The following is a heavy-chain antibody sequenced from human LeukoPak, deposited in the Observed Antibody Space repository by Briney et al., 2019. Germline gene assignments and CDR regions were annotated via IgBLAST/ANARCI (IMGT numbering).Heavy chain of an antibody. Sequence: ASVKVSCKVSGYTLTELSMHWVRQAPGKGLEWMGGFDPEDGETIYAQKFQGRVTMTEDTSTDTAYMELSSLRSEDTAVYYCATDELGYYGMDAWGQGTTVTVSS. V-gene: IGHV1-24*01. CDR2: FDPEDGET. D-gene: IGHD6-13*01. CDR3: ATDELGYYGMDA. J-gene: IGHJ6*02. CDR1: GYTLTELS.